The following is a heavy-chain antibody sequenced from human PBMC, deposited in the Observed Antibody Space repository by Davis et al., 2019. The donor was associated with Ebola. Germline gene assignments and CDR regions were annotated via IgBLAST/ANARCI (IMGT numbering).Heavy chain of an antibody. D-gene: IGHD3-10*01. J-gene: IGHJ4*02. V-gene: IGHV4-59*08. CDR1: GDSISPHY. CDR3: ARGRRPVNMVGGVVSYFDP. CDR2: IHYIGST. Sequence: MPSETLSLTCTVSGDSISPHYWSWIRQRPGKGLEWIGYIHYIGSTTYNPSLKSRVTMSIDTSGSQFSLRLSSVTAADTAIYYCARGRRPVNMVGGVVSYFDPWGQGTLVTVSS.